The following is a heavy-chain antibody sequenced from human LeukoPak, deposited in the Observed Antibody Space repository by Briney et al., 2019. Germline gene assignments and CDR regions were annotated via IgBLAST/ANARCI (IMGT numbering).Heavy chain of an antibody. CDR3: AKDTGYGIAVAGRVFDY. D-gene: IGHD6-19*01. CDR1: GFTFSSYA. CDR2: ISGSGGST. V-gene: IGHV3-23*01. J-gene: IGHJ4*02. Sequence: GGSLRLSCAASGFTFSSYAMSWVRQAPGKGLEGVSAISGSGGSTYYADSVKGRFTISRDNSKNTLYLQMNSLRAEDTAVYYCAKDTGYGIAVAGRVFDYWGQGTLVTVSS.